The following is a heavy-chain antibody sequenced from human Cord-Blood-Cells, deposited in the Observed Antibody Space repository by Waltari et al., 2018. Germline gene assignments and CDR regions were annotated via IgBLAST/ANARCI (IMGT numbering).Heavy chain of an antibody. J-gene: IGHJ3*02. CDR3: ARGPGYCSGGSCYSFAFDI. CDR1: GFTFSSYE. CDR2: ISSSGSTI. V-gene: IGHV3-48*03. Sequence: EVQLVESGGGLVQPGGSLRLSCAASGFTFSSYEMNWVRQAPGQGREWVSYISSSGSTIYYADSVKGRFTISRDNAKNSLYLQMNSLRAEDTAVYYCARGPGYCSGGSCYSFAFDIWGQGTMVTVSS. D-gene: IGHD2-15*01.